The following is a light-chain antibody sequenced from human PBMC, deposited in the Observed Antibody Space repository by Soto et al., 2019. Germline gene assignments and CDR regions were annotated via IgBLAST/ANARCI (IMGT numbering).Light chain of an antibody. J-gene: IGKJ2*01. Sequence: DIVLTQSPGTLSLSPGERATLSCRASQTISTSYLAWYQQKPGQAPRLLIYGTSSRATDIPDRFSGSGFGTDFSLTISRLDPEDFAVYYCQHYHSSPRRYAFGQGTKLEIK. CDR1: QTISTSY. CDR2: GTS. CDR3: QHYHSSPRRYA. V-gene: IGKV3-20*01.